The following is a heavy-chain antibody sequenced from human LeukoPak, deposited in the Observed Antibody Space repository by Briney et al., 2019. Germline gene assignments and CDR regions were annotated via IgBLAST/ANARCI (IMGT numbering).Heavy chain of an antibody. CDR1: GFTFSSNY. J-gene: IGHJ4*02. V-gene: IGHV3-53*01. CDR2: IYSGGST. Sequence: GGSLRLSCAASGFTFSSNYMSWARQAPGKGLEWVSVIYSGGSTYYADSVKGRFTISRDNSKNTLYLQMNSLRAEDTAVYYCARPRYSSGWFFDYWGQGTLVTVSS. CDR3: ARPRYSSGWFFDY. D-gene: IGHD6-19*01.